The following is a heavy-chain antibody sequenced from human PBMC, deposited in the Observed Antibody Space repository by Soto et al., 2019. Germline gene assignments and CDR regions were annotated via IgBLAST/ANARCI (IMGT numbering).Heavy chain of an antibody. V-gene: IGHV1-8*01. Sequence: QVQLVQSGAEVKKPGASVKVSCKASGYTFTSYDINWVRQATGQGLEWMGWMNPNSGNTGYAQKFQGRVTMTRNTSISTAYMELSSLRSEDTAVYYCAAHTHYYGSGSYPTDYWGQGTLVTVSS. CDR1: GYTFTSYD. D-gene: IGHD3-10*01. J-gene: IGHJ4*02. CDR2: MNPNSGNT. CDR3: AAHTHYYGSGSYPTDY.